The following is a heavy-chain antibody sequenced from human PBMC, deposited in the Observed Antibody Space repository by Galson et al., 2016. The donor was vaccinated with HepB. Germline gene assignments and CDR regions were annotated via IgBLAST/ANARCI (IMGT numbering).Heavy chain of an antibody. CDR2: IDHRGIT. Sequence: ETLSLTCAVNGGSFRGYYWSWIRQPPGKGLEWIGEIDHRGITNYNPSLKSRVAISVDTSKKELSLRLNSVTAADTAVYYCARGLVGTTALGYWGQGTLVSVSP. V-gene: IGHV4-34*01. J-gene: IGHJ4*02. CDR3: ARGLVGTTALGY. CDR1: GGSFRGYY. D-gene: IGHD1-1*01.